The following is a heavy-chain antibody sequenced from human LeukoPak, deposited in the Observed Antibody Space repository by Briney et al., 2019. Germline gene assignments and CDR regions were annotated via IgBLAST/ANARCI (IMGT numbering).Heavy chain of an antibody. J-gene: IGHJ5*02. V-gene: IGHV1-2*02. Sequence: ASVKVSCKASGYTFTGYYMHWVRQAPGQGLEWMGWINPNSGGTNYAQKFQGRVTMTRDTSISTAYMELSKLRSDDTAVYYCASASITMVRGVIINNWFDPWGQGPLVTVSS. D-gene: IGHD3-10*01. CDR1: GYTFTGYY. CDR2: INPNSGGT. CDR3: ASASITMVRGVIINNWFDP.